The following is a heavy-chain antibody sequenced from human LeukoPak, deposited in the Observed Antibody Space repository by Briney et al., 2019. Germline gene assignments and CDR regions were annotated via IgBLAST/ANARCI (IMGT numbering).Heavy chain of an antibody. CDR1: GGSFSGYY. Sequence: PSETLSLTCAVYGGSFSGYYWSWIRQPPGKGLEWIGEINYSGSTYYNPSLKSRVTISVDTSKNQFSLKLSSVTAADTAVYYCARERALLGYSSGWADVWGQGTLVTVSS. D-gene: IGHD6-19*01. V-gene: IGHV4-34*01. CDR3: ARERALLGYSSGWADV. CDR2: INYSGST. J-gene: IGHJ4*02.